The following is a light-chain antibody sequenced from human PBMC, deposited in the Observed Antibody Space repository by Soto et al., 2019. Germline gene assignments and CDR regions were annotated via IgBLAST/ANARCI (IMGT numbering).Light chain of an antibody. CDR3: AAWDDNLNGVL. Sequence: QSVLTQPPSASGTPGQRVTISCSGSSSNIGSNTVNWYQQLPGPAPKLLIYSNKQRPSGVPDRFSGSKSGTSASLAISGLQSEDEAEYYCAAWDDNLNGVLFGGGTKLTVL. V-gene: IGLV1-44*01. J-gene: IGLJ2*01. CDR2: SNK. CDR1: SSNIGSNT.